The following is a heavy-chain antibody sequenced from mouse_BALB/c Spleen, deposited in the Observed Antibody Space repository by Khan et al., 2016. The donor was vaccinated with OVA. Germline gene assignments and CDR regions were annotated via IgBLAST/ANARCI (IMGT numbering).Heavy chain of an antibody. CDR1: GYTFTDYG. Sequence: QVRLQQSGPELVRPGVSVKISCKGSGYTFTDYGIHWVRQSPAKSLEWIGVITTYSGDTNYNQKFKGKATMTVDKSSSTAYMELARLTSEDSAIYYCARLTLRLDYWGQGTSVTVSS. CDR3: ARLTLRLDY. J-gene: IGHJ4*01. D-gene: IGHD1-1*01. CDR2: ITTYSGDT. V-gene: IGHV1S137*01.